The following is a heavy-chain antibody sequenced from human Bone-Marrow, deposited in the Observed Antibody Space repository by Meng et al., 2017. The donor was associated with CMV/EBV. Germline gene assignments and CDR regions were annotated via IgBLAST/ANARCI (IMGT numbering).Heavy chain of an antibody. CDR1: GGTFSSYA. CDR3: ARRGVPGMDV. CDR2: IIPVLGIA. J-gene: IGHJ6*02. Sequence: SVKVSCKASGGTFSSYAVNWVRQAPGQGLQWMGGIIPVLGIANYAQKFQGRVAIIADKSTSTAYMELSSLRSEDTAVYYCARRGVPGMDVWGQGTTVTVSS. D-gene: IGHD3-10*01. V-gene: IGHV1-69*10.